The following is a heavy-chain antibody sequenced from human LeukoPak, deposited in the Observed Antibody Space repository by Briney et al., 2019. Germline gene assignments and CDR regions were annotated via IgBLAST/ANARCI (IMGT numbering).Heavy chain of an antibody. Sequence: SETLSLTCTVSGGSFSSYYWSWIRQPPGKGLEWIGDINYSGSTNYNPSLTSRVTISLDTSKNQFSLKLSAVTAAETAVYYCVRDGDSYGYAYWGQGTLVTVSS. CDR1: GGSFSSYY. CDR3: VRDGDSYGYAY. J-gene: IGHJ4*02. D-gene: IGHD5-18*01. V-gene: IGHV4-59*01. CDR2: INYSGST.